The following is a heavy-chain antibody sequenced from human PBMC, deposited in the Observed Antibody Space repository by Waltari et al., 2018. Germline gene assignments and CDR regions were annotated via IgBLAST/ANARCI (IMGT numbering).Heavy chain of an antibody. CDR3: ARDARVDAFDI. CDR2: INPSSVGT. Sequence: QVQLVQSGAEVKKPGASVKVSCKASGYTFTGYSMHWVRQAPGQGLEVMGRINPSSVGTDYAQKIQGRVTMTRGTYISTAYMELSRLRSDDTAVYYCARDARVDAFDIWGQGTMVTVSS. V-gene: IGHV1-2*02. CDR1: GYTFTGYS. J-gene: IGHJ3*02.